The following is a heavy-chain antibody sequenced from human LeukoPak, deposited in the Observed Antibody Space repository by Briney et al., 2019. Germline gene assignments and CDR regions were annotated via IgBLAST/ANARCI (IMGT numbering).Heavy chain of an antibody. CDR3: AKAHDVVVVAATRCFDY. V-gene: IGHV3-53*01. J-gene: IGHJ4*02. Sequence: GGSLRLSCAASGFTVSSNYMSWVRQAPGKGLEWVSVIYSGGSTYYADSVKGRFTISRDNSKNTLYLQMNSLRAEDTAVYYCAKAHDVVVVAATRCFDYWGQGTLVTVSS. D-gene: IGHD2-15*01. CDR1: GFTVSSNY. CDR2: IYSGGST.